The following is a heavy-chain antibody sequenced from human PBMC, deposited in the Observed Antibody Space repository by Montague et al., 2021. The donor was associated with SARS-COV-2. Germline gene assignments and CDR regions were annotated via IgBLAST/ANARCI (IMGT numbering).Heavy chain of an antibody. J-gene: IGHJ4*02. CDR3: ARAVIYGGYAFAYFDF. CDR1: GGSISSDSYY. D-gene: IGHD5-12*01. V-gene: IGHV4-61*02. Sequence: TLSLTSTVSGGSISSDSYYWSWIRQPAGKGLEWIGRVYTTGSTNYNPSLKSRATISGDTSRNQFSLRLTSVTAADTAMYYCARAVIYGGYAFAYFDFWGQGVLVTVSS. CDR2: VYTTGST.